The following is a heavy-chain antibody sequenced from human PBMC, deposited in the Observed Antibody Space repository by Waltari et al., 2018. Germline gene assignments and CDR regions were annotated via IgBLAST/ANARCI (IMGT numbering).Heavy chain of an antibody. Sequence: EVHLVESGGGLVQPGGSLTLSCASPGFTVSRNYLSWVRPAPGKGMEWVSVIYSGGSTYYADSVKGRFTISRHNSKNTLYLQMNSLRAEDTAVYYCARSPLGEQLVPEYYFDYWGQGTLVTVSS. D-gene: IGHD6-6*01. CDR3: ARSPLGEQLVPEYYFDY. J-gene: IGHJ4*02. CDR1: GFTVSRNY. CDR2: IYSGGST. V-gene: IGHV3-53*04.